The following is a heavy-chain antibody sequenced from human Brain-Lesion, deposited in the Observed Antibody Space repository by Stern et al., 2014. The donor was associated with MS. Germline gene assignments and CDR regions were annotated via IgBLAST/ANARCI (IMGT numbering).Heavy chain of an antibody. V-gene: IGHV1-69*06. D-gene: IGHD2-21*01. J-gene: IGHJ4*02. CDR2: IIPFLNTT. Sequence: VQLVESGAEVKKPGSSVKVSCKASGGTFTTHPITWWRQAPGHGLEWMGGIIPFLNTTNYAQNFQGRTTITADKSTGTTYMEISSLRSDDTAVYYCASSVVASGHWGQGTLVIVS. CDR3: ASSVVASGH. CDR1: GGTFTTHP.